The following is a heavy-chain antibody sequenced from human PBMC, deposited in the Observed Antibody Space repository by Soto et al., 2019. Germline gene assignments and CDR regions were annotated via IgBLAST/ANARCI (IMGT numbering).Heavy chain of an antibody. D-gene: IGHD3-10*01. V-gene: IGHV4-39*01. CDR1: GGSISSSSYY. CDR3: ATLWFGESPY. J-gene: IGHJ4*02. Sequence: QLQLQESGPGLVKPSETLSLTCTFSGGSISSSSYYWGWIRQPPGKGLEWIGSIYYSGSTYYNPSLKSRVTISVDTSKNQFALTLSSVTAADTAVYYCATLWFGESPYWGQGTLVTVSS. CDR2: IYYSGST.